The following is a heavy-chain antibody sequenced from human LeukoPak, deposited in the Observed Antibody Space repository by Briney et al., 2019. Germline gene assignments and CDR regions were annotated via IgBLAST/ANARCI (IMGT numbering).Heavy chain of an antibody. V-gene: IGHV1-2*02. CDR2: LNPNSGGT. CDR3: AGSASTRNGAIVAGYLGY. D-gene: IGHD3-9*01. Sequence: ASVKFSSKASGYTFPGYYIHWVRPAPGQGLEWMGWLNPNSGGTNYSQKFQGRVTMTWHKSITTAYMERSRRTSDDTTVYYCAGSASTRNGAIVAGYLGYWGQGTLVTVSS. J-gene: IGHJ4*02. CDR1: GYTFPGYY.